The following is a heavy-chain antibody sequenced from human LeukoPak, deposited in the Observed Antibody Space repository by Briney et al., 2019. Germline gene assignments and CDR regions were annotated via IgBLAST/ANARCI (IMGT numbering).Heavy chain of an antibody. CDR3: ARCYDSSGYYSNYHMDV. CDR1: GFTFSDYY. D-gene: IGHD3-22*01. J-gene: IGHJ6*03. CDR2: ISTSGSTI. V-gene: IGHV3-11*04. Sequence: GGSLGLSCAASGFTFSDYYMSWIRQAPGKGLEWVSYISTSGSTIYYADSVKGRFTISRDNAKNSLYLQMNSLRAEDTAVYYCARCYDSSGYYSNYHMDVWGKGTTVTVS.